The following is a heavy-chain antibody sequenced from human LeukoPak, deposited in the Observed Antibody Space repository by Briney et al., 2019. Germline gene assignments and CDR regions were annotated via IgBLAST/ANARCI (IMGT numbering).Heavy chain of an antibody. CDR2: ISYDGSNK. J-gene: IGHJ4*02. D-gene: IGHD3-22*01. CDR1: GFTFSSYG. V-gene: IGHV3-30*18. Sequence: PGGSLRLSCAASGFTFSSYGMHWVRQAPGKGLEWVAVISYDGSNKYYADSVKGRFTISRDNSKNTLYLQMNSLRAEDTAVYYCAKHRDYYYDSSGFDYWGQGTLVTVSS. CDR3: AKHRDYYYDSSGFDY.